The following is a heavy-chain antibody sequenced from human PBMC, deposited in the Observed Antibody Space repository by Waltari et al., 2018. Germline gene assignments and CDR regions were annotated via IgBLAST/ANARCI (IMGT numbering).Heavy chain of an antibody. CDR1: GASIRVGDW. CDR2: IHHSGRT. Sequence: QVHLQESGPGLVRPSETLSLTCPVSGASIRVGDWWIWVRQSPGKRLEWIGVIHHSGRTNSTPSLKNRLTLSVDESRNQFLLKITSVTAADTALYVCARANGCLIGSWGQGIVVTVSS. J-gene: IGHJ5*02. CDR3: ARANGCLIGS. V-gene: IGHV4-4*02. D-gene: IGHD2-8*01.